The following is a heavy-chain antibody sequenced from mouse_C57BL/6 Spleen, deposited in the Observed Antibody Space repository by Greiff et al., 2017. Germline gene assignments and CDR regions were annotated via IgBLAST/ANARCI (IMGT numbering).Heavy chain of an antibody. CDR3: ARSGYDYDDDD. J-gene: IGHJ2*01. CDR1: GFTIKNTY. D-gene: IGHD2-4*01. V-gene: IGHV14-3*01. Sequence: EVQLQQSVAELVRPGASVKLSCTASGFTIKNTYMHWVKQTPEQGLEWIGRIDPANGNTKYAPKFQGKATITADTSSNTAYLQLSSLTSEDTAIYYCARSGYDYDDDDWGTGTTLTVSS. CDR2: IDPANGNT.